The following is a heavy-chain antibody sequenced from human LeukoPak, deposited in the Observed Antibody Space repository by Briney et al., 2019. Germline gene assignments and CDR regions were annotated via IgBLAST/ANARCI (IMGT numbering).Heavy chain of an antibody. CDR2: INSDGSST. CDR3: AKADEYYYYYYYIDV. D-gene: IGHD5-24*01. V-gene: IGHV3-74*01. J-gene: IGHJ6*03. CDR1: GFTFSSYW. Sequence: GGSLRLSCAASGFTFSSYWMHWVRQAPGKGLVWVSRINSDGSSTSYADSVKGRFTISRDNSQNTLYLQMNSLRSEDTAVFYCAKADEYYYYYYYIDVWGKGTTVTVSS.